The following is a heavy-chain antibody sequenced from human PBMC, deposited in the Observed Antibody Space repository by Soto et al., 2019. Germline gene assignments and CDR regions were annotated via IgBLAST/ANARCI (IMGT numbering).Heavy chain of an antibody. CDR2: INHSGRV. CDR3: STRAYDTNGYYRFDP. Sequence: SETLSLTCAVYGGSFSGHSWTWIRQSPGKGLEWIGDINHSGRVNYSPSLKSRVTISLDTSKNQFSLTLSAVTAADTATYYCSTRAYDTNGYYRFDPWGQGTLVTVSS. V-gene: IGHV4-34*01. J-gene: IGHJ5*01. CDR1: GGSFSGHS. D-gene: IGHD3-22*01.